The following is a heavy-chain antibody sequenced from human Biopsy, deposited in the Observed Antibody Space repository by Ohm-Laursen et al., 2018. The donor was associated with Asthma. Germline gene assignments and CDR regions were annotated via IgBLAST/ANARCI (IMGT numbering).Heavy chain of an antibody. V-gene: IGHV3-30*04. CDR2: ISYDGSSI. J-gene: IGHJ4*02. CDR1: RFTYA. Sequence: SLRLSCAASRFTYAMHCVRQAPGKGLEWVAFISYDGSSIYYADSVKGRFTISRDNSKNTLSLQMNSLTAEDTAVYYCAKEGVAGTHIEDWGQGTLVTVSS. CDR3: AKEGVAGTHIED. D-gene: IGHD6-19*01.